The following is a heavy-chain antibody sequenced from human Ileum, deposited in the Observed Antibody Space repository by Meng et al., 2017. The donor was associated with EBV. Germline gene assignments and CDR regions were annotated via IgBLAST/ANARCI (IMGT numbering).Heavy chain of an antibody. CDR3: AKVSLTGTFYDH. D-gene: IGHD3-9*01. V-gene: IGHV4-4*02. Sequence: QVQLQESGPRLVKPLGTRSLTCACSGVSVISNNWWSWVRQPPGKGLEWIGEIFHIGSTNNSPSLKSRVTISVDNSKNQFSLSLTSVTAADTAIYYCAKVSLTGTFYDHWGQGILVTVSS. CDR2: IFHIGST. J-gene: IGHJ4*02. CDR1: GVSVISNNW.